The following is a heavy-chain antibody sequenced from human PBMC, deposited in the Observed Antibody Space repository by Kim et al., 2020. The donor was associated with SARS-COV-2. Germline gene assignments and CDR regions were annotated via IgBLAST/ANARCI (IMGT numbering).Heavy chain of an antibody. CDR3: ARTGDDILTGYYFDY. D-gene: IGHD3-9*01. V-gene: IGHV4-59*01. J-gene: IGHJ4*02. CDR1: GGSISSYY. Sequence: SETLSLTCTVSGGSISSYYWSWIRQPPGKGLEWIGYIYYSGSTNYNPSLKSRVTISVDTSKNQFSLKLSSVTAADTAVYYCARTGDDILTGYYFDYWGQGTLVTVSS. CDR2: IYYSGST.